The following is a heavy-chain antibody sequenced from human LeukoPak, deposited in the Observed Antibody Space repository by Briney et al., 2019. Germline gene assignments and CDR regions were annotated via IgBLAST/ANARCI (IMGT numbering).Heavy chain of an antibody. CDR2: IIPIFGTA. CDR1: GGTFSSYA. V-gene: IGHV1-69*13. D-gene: IGHD1-7*01. CDR3: ARVADWNLYYFDY. J-gene: IGHJ4*02. Sequence: ASVKVSCKASGGTFSSYAISWVRQAPGQGLEWMGGIIPIFGTANYAQKFQGRVTITADESTSTAYMELSSLRSEDTAVYYCARVADWNLYYFDYWGQGTLVTVSS.